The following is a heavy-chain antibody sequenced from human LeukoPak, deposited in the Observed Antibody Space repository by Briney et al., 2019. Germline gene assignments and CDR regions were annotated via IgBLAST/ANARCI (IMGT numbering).Heavy chain of an antibody. CDR1: GGTFSSYA. CDR2: IIPIFGTA. CDR3: ARVGSGYYGSGSSG. V-gene: IGHV1-69*01. J-gene: IGHJ4*02. Sequence: GSSVKVSCKASGGTFSSYAISWVRQAPGQGLEWMGGIIPIFGTANYAQKFQGRVTITADESTSTAYMELSSLRSEDTAVYYCARVGSGYYGSGSSGWGQGTLVTVSS. D-gene: IGHD3-10*01.